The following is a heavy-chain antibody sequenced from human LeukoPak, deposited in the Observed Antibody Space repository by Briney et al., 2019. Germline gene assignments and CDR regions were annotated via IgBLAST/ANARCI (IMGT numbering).Heavy chain of an antibody. Sequence: PGRSLRLSCAASGFTFDDYAMHWVRQAPGKGLEWVSGISWNSGSTYYADSVKGRFSISRDNSKNTLYLQMDSLTADDTARYYCAKGGYSRSPFDPWGQGTLVTVSS. V-gene: IGHV3-9*01. J-gene: IGHJ5*02. CDR3: AKGGYSRSPFDP. CDR1: GFTFDDYA. CDR2: ISWNSGST. D-gene: IGHD6-13*01.